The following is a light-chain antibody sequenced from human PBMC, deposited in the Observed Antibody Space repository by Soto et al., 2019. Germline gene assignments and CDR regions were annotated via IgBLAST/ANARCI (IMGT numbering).Light chain of an antibody. V-gene: IGLV2-11*01. J-gene: IGLJ1*01. CDR2: EVT. CDR1: SSDVGGYNY. Sequence: QSVLTQPRSVSGSPGQSVTISCTGTSSDVGGYNYVSWYQQHPGKAPKLMIYEVTKRPSGVPDRFSGSKSGNTASLTVSGLQAEDEADYFCCSHAGDNTYVFGTGTKLTVL. CDR3: CSHAGDNTYV.